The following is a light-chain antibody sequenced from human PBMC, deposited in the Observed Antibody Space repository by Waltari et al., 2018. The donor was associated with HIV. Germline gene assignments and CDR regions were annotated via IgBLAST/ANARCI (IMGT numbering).Light chain of an antibody. CDR2: EGS. CDR1: SSDFGSYNL. V-gene: IGLV2-23*03. J-gene: IGLJ2*01. CDR3: CSYAGSSTFAYVV. Sequence: QSALTQPASVSGSPGQSITISCTGPSSDFGSYNLVSWYQQHPGKAPKLMIYEGSKRPSGVSNRFSGSKSGNTASLTISGLQAEDEADYYCCSYAGSSTFAYVVFGGGTKLTVL.